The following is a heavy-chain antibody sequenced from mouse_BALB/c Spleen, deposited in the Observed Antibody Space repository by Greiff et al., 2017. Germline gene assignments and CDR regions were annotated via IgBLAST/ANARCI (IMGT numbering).Heavy chain of an antibody. CDR2: ISSGGSYT. CDR3: ARDRDGSSYDYAMDY. J-gene: IGHJ4*01. V-gene: IGHV5-9-4*01. CDR1: GFTFSSYA. D-gene: IGHD1-1*01. Sequence: EVHLVESGGGLVKPGGSLKLSCAASGFTFSSYAMSWVRQSPEKRLEWVAEISSGGSYTYYPDTVTGRFTISRDNAKNTLYLEMSSLRSEDTAMYYCARDRDGSSYDYAMDYWGQGTSVTVSS.